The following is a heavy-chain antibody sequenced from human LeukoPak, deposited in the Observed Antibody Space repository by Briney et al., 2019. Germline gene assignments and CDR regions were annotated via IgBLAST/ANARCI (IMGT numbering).Heavy chain of an antibody. CDR2: INHSGST. CDR3: ARAEDIVVVPAAKKGAYDY. J-gene: IGHJ4*02. CDR1: GGSFSGYC. D-gene: IGHD2-2*01. Sequence: SETLSLTGAVYGGSFSGYCWSWIRQPPGKGLEWIGEINHSGSTNYNPSLKSRVTISVDTSKNQFSLKLSSVTAADTAVYYCARAEDIVVVPAAKKGAYDYWGQGTLVTVSS. V-gene: IGHV4-34*01.